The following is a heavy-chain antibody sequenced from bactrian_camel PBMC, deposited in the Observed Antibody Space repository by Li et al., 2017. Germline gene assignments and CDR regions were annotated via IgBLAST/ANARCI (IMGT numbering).Heavy chain of an antibody. Sequence: VQLVESGGGLVQPGGSLRLSCAASGTTFVSYAMNWVRQAPGKGLEWVSSIRNFAQNTYYSDSVKGRFTISRDNAKNTLYLQMNSLETEDTAVYYRAAEKIEYGGTWFFGYWGQGTQVTVS. CDR2: IRNFAQNT. J-gene: IGHJ6*01. V-gene: IGHV3S31*01. CDR3: AAEKIEYGGTWFFGY. D-gene: IGHD6*01. CDR1: GTTFVSYA.